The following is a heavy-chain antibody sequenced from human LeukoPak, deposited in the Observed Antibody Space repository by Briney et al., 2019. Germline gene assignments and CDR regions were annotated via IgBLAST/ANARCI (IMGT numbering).Heavy chain of an antibody. CDR2: IGTAGDT. CDR1: GFTFSSYD. D-gene: IGHD3-22*01. Sequence: GGSLRLSCAASGFTFSSYDMHWVRQATGKGLEWVSAIGTAGDTYYPGSVKGRFTISRENAKNSLYLQMNSLRAGDTAMYYCARAPRGSSGPSFDYWGQGTLVTVSS. V-gene: IGHV3-13*01. CDR3: ARAPRGSSGPSFDY. J-gene: IGHJ4*02.